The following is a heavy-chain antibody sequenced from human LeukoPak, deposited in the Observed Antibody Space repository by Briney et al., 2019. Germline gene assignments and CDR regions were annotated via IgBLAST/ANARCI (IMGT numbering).Heavy chain of an antibody. Sequence: PGGSLRLSCAASGFTFSSYAMSWVRQAPGKGLEWVSVIYSGGSTYYADSVKGRFTISRDNSKNTLYLQMNSLRAEDTAVYYCARWELQADFIDYWGQGTLVTVSS. CDR1: GFTFSSYA. J-gene: IGHJ4*02. V-gene: IGHV3-53*01. CDR2: IYSGGST. D-gene: IGHD1-26*01. CDR3: ARWELQADFIDY.